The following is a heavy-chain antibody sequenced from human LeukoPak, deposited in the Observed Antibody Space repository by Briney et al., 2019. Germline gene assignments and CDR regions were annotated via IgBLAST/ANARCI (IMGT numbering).Heavy chain of an antibody. Sequence: ASVKVSCKASGYIFTRYYMHWVRQAPGQGLEWMGIINPSGGDIRYAQKFQGRVTMTRDTSTSTVYLELRSLRSEDTAVYYCARWDSSVGNAFDIWGQGTMITISS. V-gene: IGHV1-46*01. D-gene: IGHD3-22*01. CDR3: ARWDSSVGNAFDI. CDR1: GYIFTRYY. CDR2: INPSGGDI. J-gene: IGHJ3*02.